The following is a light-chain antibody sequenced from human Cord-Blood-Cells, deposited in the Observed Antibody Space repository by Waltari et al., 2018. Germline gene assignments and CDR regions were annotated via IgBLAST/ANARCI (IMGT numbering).Light chain of an antibody. CDR3: SSYTSSSTPYV. Sequence: QSALTQPASVSGSPGQSITISCTGTSSDVGGYNYVSWYQQHPGKAPKLMIYEVSNLPSGVSNRFSGSKSGNTASLTISGLQAEDEADYYCSSYTSSSTPYVCGTGTKVTVL. V-gene: IGLV2-14*01. CDR1: SSDVGGYNY. J-gene: IGLJ1*01. CDR2: EVS.